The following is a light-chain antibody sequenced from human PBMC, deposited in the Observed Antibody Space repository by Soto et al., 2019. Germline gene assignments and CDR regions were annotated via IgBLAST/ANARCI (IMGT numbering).Light chain of an antibody. Sequence: DIQMTQSPSTLSGSVGDRVTITCLASQTISSWLAWYQQKPGKAPKLLIYKASTLKSGVPSRFSGSGSGAELTLTISSLQPDDFATYYCQHYNSYSDELGQG. CDR2: KAS. J-gene: IGKJ1*01. CDR3: QHYNSYSDE. V-gene: IGKV1-5*03. CDR1: QTISSW.